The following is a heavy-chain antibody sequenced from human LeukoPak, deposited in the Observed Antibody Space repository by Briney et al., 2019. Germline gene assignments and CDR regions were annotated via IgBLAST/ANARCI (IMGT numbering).Heavy chain of an antibody. D-gene: IGHD1-26*01. CDR1: GFTFSNYS. J-gene: IGHJ4*02. CDR3: ARVGAMRWDY. Sequence: EPGGSLRLSCAASGFTFSNYSMNWVRQAPGKGLEWVSYISSSSNTIYYVDSMRGRFTISRDNAKNSLYLQMNSLRAEDTAVYYCARVGAMRWDYWGQGTLVTVSS. CDR2: ISSSSNTI. V-gene: IGHV3-48*01.